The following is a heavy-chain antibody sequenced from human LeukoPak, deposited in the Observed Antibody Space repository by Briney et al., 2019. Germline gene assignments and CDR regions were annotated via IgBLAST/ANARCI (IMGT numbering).Heavy chain of an antibody. CDR2: ISSSSSYI. V-gene: IGHV3-21*04. CDR3: AKARVWELMRGFDY. J-gene: IGHJ4*02. D-gene: IGHD1-26*01. Sequence: GGSLRLSCAASGFTFSSYSMNWVRQAPGKGLEWVSSISSSSSYIYYADSVKGRFTISRDNSKNTLYLQMNSLRAEDTVVYYCAKARVWELMRGFDYWGQGTLVTVSS. CDR1: GFTFSSYS.